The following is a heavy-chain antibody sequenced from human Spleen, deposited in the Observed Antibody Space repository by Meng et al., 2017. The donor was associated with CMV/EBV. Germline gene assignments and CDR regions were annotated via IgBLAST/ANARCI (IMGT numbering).Heavy chain of an antibody. CDR2: IRSNADGGTA. Sequence: LRLSCAASGFTFINAWMSWVRQAPGKGLEWVGRIRSNADGGTADYVAPVTGRFTVSRDDSKNTLYLQMNSLKTEDTAVYYCTTEYDWGQGTLVTVSS. J-gene: IGHJ4*02. CDR1: GFTFINAW. CDR3: TTEYD. V-gene: IGHV3-15*01.